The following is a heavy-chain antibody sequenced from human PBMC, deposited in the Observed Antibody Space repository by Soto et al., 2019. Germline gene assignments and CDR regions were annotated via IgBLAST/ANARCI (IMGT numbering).Heavy chain of an antibody. D-gene: IGHD3-22*01. CDR1: GFTFNIYA. CDR3: AKDRYLDHDSRGYLFDN. CDR2: ISRYGDIT. V-gene: IGHV3-23*01. Sequence: EVQLLESGGDLIQPGGSLRLSCAASGFTFNIYAMTWVRQAPGKGLEWVSAISRYGDITYYADSVEGRFSISRDNSKNTLYLQMNSLRAEDTAVYYCAKDRYLDHDSRGYLFDNWGQGTRVTVS. J-gene: IGHJ4*02.